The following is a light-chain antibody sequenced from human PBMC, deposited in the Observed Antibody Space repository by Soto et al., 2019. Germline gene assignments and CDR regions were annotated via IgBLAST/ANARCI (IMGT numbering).Light chain of an antibody. CDR2: GAS. CDR1: QSVSSSY. CDR3: QQRGNREWT. J-gene: IGKJ1*01. Sequence: EMGLTKSPGALSLSPGERATLSCRASQSVSSSYLAWYQQKPGQAPRLLIYGASSRATGIPDRFSGSGSGTDFTLTISRLEPEDFAVYYCQQRGNREWTFGQGTMVDIK. V-gene: IGKV3D-20*02.